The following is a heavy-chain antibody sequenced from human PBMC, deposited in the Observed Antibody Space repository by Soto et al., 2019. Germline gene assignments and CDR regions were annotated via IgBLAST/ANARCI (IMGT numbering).Heavy chain of an antibody. Sequence: GGSLRLSCAASGFMFSAYTMSWVRQAPGKGLEWLSSITSNSDHIYYADSVRGRFTVSRDNAGKSLYLQMDSLGAEDTGVYYCATPYYYNHWGPGTLVTVSS. CDR2: ITSNSDHI. J-gene: IGHJ4*02. V-gene: IGHV3-21*01. CDR3: ATPYYYNH. CDR1: GFMFSAYT.